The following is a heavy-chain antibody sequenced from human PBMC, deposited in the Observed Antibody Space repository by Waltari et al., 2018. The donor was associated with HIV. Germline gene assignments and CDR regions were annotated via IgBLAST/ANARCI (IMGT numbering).Heavy chain of an antibody. J-gene: IGHJ4*02. CDR3: ATSRTFDY. Sequence: DVQLVESGGGLVQPGGSLRLSCLASGFTFSSYWMSWVRQAPGKGLEWVANIKQDGSDKHYVDSVKGRFTISRDNVKNSLYLQMNSLRAEDTAVYYCATSRTFDYWGQGTLVTVSS. CDR2: IKQDGSDK. V-gene: IGHV3-7*01. CDR1: GFTFSSYW.